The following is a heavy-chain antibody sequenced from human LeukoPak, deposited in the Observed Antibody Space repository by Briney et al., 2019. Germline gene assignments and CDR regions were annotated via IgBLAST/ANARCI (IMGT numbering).Heavy chain of an antibody. CDR2: TGSNGVT. V-gene: IGHV3-23*01. CDR1: GFTFRAYA. J-gene: IGHJ4*02. Sequence: GGSLRLSCTGSGFTFRAYAFSWVRQAPGKGLEWVSATGSNGVTYYADSVKGRFTISRDNSKNALYLQMNGLRADDTAVYYCARSKSYSSGWTDFDCWGQGTLVTVSS. D-gene: IGHD6-19*01. CDR3: ARSKSYSSGWTDFDC.